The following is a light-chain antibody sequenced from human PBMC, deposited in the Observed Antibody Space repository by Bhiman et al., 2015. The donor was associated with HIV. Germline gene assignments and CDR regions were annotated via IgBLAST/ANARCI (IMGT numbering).Light chain of an antibody. CDR1: KLGDKY. Sequence: SYELTQPPSVSVSPGQTASITCSGDKLGDKYACWYQQKPGQSPVLVIYQDSKRPSGVPDRFSGSKSGTSASLAITGLQAEDEADYYCQSFDSYLSGLVFGGGTKLTVL. CDR3: QSFDSYLSGLV. V-gene: IGLV3-1*01. J-gene: IGLJ3*02. CDR2: QDS.